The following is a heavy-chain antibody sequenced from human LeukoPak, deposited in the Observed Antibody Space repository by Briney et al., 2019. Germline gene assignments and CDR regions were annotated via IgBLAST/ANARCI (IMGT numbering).Heavy chain of an antibody. Sequence: GGSLRLSCAVSGFSVTNNYLSWVRQAPGKGLEWVSVFYVGGATYYADSVKGRFTISRDNSENTLYLQMKSLRAEDTAVYYCARGDGYNFFDYWGQGTLVTVSS. CDR1: GFSVTNNY. CDR3: ARGDGYNFFDY. CDR2: FYVGGAT. V-gene: IGHV3-53*01. D-gene: IGHD5-24*01. J-gene: IGHJ4*02.